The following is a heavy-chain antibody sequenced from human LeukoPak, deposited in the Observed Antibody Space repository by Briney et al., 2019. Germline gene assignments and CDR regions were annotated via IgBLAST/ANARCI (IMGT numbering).Heavy chain of an antibody. J-gene: IGHJ4*02. CDR1: GFMFSSNW. D-gene: IGHD1-14*01. V-gene: IGHV3-7*03. Sequence: GGSLRLSCAASGFMFSSNWMSWVRLAPGKGLEWVANIKEDGTETYYVDSVKGRFTISRDNAKNSLYLQMNSLRVEDTAVYYCAKEGRSPQTYWGQGTLVTVSS. CDR2: IKEDGTET. CDR3: AKEGRSPQTY.